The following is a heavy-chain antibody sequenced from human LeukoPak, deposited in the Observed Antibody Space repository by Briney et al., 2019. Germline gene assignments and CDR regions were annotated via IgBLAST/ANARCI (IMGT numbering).Heavy chain of an antibody. Sequence: SETLSLICAVYGGSFSGYYWSWIRQPPGKGLEWIGEINHSGSTNYNPSLKSRVTISVDTSKNQFSLKLSSVTAADTAVYYCARSRHYYYDSSGYPPYFDYWGQGTLVTVSS. J-gene: IGHJ4*02. D-gene: IGHD3-22*01. CDR1: GGSFSGYY. CDR2: INHSGST. CDR3: ARSRHYYYDSSGYPPYFDY. V-gene: IGHV4-34*01.